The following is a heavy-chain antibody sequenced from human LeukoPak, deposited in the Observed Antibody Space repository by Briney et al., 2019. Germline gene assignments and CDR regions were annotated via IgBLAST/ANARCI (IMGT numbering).Heavy chain of an antibody. CDR1: GGSISSYY. Sequence: KPSETLSLTCTVSGGSISSYYWSWIRQPPGKGLEWIGYIYYSGSTNYNPSLKSRVTISVDTSKNQFSLKLSSVTAADTAVYYCAGLGMSDPLVYWGQGTLVTVSS. J-gene: IGHJ4*02. D-gene: IGHD2-8*02. V-gene: IGHV4-59*01. CDR2: IYYSGST. CDR3: AGLGMSDPLVY.